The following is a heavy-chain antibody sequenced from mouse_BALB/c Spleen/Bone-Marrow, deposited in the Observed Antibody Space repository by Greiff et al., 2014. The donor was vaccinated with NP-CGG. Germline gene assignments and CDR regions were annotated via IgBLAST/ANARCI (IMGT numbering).Heavy chain of an antibody. CDR1: GFNIKDTY. CDR3: ARGGTTATWYFDV. D-gene: IGHD1-2*01. CDR2: IDPANGNT. Sequence: EVQLQQSGAELVKPGASVKLSCTASGFNIKDTYMHWVKQRPEQGLEWIGRIDPANGNTKYDPKFQGKATITADTSSNTAYLQLSSLTSEDTAVYYCARGGTTATWYFDVWGAGTTFTVSS. V-gene: IGHV14-3*02. J-gene: IGHJ1*01.